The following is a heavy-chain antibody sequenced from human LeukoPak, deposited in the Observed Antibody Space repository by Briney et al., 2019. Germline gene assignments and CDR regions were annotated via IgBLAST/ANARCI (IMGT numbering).Heavy chain of an antibody. CDR2: IWYGGSNK. V-gene: IGHV3-33*08. CDR3: ARDRYGYGYYYGMDV. J-gene: IGHJ6*02. CDR1: GFTFSSYG. Sequence: GGSLRLSCAASGFTFSSYGMHWVRQAPGKGLEWVAVIWYGGSNKYYADSVKGRFTISRDNSKNTLYLQMNSLRAEDTAVYYCARDRYGYGYYYGMDVWGQGTTVTVSS. D-gene: IGHD5-18*01.